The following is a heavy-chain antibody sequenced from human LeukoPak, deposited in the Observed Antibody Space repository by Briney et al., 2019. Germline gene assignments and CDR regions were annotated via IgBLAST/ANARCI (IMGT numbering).Heavy chain of an antibody. D-gene: IGHD3-3*01. J-gene: IGHJ6*03. CDR2: ISAYNGNT. CDR3: ARYDFWSGYSTDYYYYYMDV. CDR1: GYTFTSYG. Sequence: ASVKVSCKVSGYTFTSYGISWVRQAPGQGLEWMGWISAYNGNTNYAQKLQGRVTMTTDTSTSTAYMELRSLRSDDTAVYYCARYDFWSGYSTDYYYYYMDVWGKGTTVTVSS. V-gene: IGHV1-18*01.